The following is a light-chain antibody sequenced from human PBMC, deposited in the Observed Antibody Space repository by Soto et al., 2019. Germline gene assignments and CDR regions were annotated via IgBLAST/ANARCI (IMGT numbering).Light chain of an antibody. Sequence: QAVVTQPPSVSGAPGQRVTISCTGSSSNIGAGYDVHWYQQLPGSAPKLLIYGNFNRPSGVPDRFSGSRSGTSASLAITGLQADDESDYYCQSYDTSLSASVFGGGTKLTVL. CDR2: GNF. J-gene: IGLJ3*02. V-gene: IGLV1-40*01. CDR1: SSNIGAGYD. CDR3: QSYDTSLSASV.